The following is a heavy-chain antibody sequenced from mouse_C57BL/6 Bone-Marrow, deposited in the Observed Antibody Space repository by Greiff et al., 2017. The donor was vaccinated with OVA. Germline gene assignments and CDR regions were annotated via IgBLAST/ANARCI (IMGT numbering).Heavy chain of an antibody. CDR3: ARHPGDY. Sequence: EVMLVESGGGLVQPGGSLKLSCAASGFTFSDYYMYWVRQTPEQRLEWVAYISNGGGSTYYPDTVKGRFTISRDNATNTLYLQMSRLKSEDSAMYYCARHPGDYWGQGTTLTVSS. CDR2: ISNGGGST. V-gene: IGHV5-12*01. J-gene: IGHJ2*01. CDR1: GFTFSDYY.